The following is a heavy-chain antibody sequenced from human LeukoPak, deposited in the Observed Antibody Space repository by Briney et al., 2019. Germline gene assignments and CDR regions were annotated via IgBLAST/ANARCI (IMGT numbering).Heavy chain of an antibody. CDR1: GGSISSGGYY. J-gene: IGHJ4*02. V-gene: IGHV4-31*11. CDR3: ARAGTYYYDSSGYRHFDY. Sequence: SQTLSLTCAVSGGSISSGGYYWSWIRQHPGKGLEWIGYIYYSGSTYYNPSLKSRVTISVDTSKNQFSLKLSSVTAADTAVYYCARAGTYYYDSSGYRHFDYWGQGTLVTVSS. CDR2: IYYSGST. D-gene: IGHD3-22*01.